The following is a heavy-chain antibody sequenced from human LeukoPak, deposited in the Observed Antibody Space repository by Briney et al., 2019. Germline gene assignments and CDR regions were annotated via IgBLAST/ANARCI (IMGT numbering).Heavy chain of an antibody. J-gene: IGHJ4*02. CDR3: ARSNYGDPPH. V-gene: IGHV4-34*01. CDR2: INHSGST. D-gene: IGHD4-17*01. Sequence: PSETLSLTCAVYGGSFSGYYWSWIRQPPGKGLEWIGEINHSGSTNYNPSLKSRVTISVDTSKNQFSLKLSSVTAADTAVYYCARSNYGDPPHWGQGTLVTVSS. CDR1: GGSFSGYY.